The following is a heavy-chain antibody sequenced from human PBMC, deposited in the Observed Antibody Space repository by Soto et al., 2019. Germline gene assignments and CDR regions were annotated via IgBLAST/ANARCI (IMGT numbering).Heavy chain of an antibody. D-gene: IGHD1-7*01. Sequence: PSETLSLTCTVSGGSISSYYWSWIRQPPGKGLEWIGYIYYSGSTNYNPSLKSRVTISVDTSKNQFSLKLSPVTAADTAVYYCARGYDWNYVLDYFDSWGQGTMVSV. V-gene: IGHV4-59*01. CDR1: GGSISSYY. CDR2: IYYSGST. CDR3: ARGYDWNYVLDYFDS. J-gene: IGHJ4*02.